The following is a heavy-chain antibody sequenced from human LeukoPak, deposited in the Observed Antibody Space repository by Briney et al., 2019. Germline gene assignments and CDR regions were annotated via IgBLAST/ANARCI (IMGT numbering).Heavy chain of an antibody. J-gene: IGHJ4*02. CDR1: GGSISSSNYY. V-gene: IGHV4-39*02. Sequence: PSETLSLTCSVSGGSISSSNYYWDWIRQPPGKGLEWIGSISYSGSTYYNPSLKSRVTISVDTSKNQFSLKLSSVTAADTAVYYCAREGPYSDSSRSRFDYWGQGTLVTVSS. CDR2: ISYSGST. D-gene: IGHD6-6*01. CDR3: AREGPYSDSSRSRFDY.